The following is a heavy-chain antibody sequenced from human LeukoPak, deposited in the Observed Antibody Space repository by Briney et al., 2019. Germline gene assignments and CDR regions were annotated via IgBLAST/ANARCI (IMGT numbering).Heavy chain of an antibody. V-gene: IGHV5-51*01. J-gene: IGHJ6*03. D-gene: IGHD1-14*01. CDR2: IYPGDSDT. CDR1: GYSLTSYW. Sequence: GESLKISCKGSGYSLTSYWIGWVRQMPGKGLEWMGIIYPGDSDTRYSPSFQGQVTISADKSISTAYLQWSSLKASDTAMYYCARHPGSAYYYYYYMDVWGKGTTVTVSS. CDR3: ARHPGSAYYYYYYMDV.